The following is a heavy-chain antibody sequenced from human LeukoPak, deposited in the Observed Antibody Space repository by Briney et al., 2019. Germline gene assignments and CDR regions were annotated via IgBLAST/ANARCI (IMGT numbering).Heavy chain of an antibody. CDR1: GGSINSYY. J-gene: IGHJ3*02. CDR3: ARGAGSGSSGFDI. CDR2: IFYSGST. D-gene: IGHD3-10*01. V-gene: IGHV4-59*01. Sequence: SETLSLTCTVSGGSINSYYWSWIRQSPGKGLEWIGYIFYSGSTNYNPSLKSRVTISVDTSKNQFSLKLSSVTAADTAVYYCARGAGSGSSGFDIWGQGTMVTVSS.